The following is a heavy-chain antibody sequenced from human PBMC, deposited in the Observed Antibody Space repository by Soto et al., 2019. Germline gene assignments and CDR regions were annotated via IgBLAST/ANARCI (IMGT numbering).Heavy chain of an antibody. J-gene: IGHJ5*02. D-gene: IGHD2-21*01. V-gene: IGHV1-18*01. CDR3: ARVNLDESTDYGGNWFDP. Sequence: GASVKVSCKASGYTFTSYGISWVRQAPGQGLEWMGWISAYNGNTNYAQKLQGRVTMTTDTSTSTAYMELRSLRSDDTAVYYCARVNLDESTDYGGNWFDPWGQGTLVTVYS. CDR2: ISAYNGNT. CDR1: GYTFTSYG.